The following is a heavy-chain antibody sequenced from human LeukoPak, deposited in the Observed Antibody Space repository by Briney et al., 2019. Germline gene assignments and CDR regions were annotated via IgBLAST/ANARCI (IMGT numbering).Heavy chain of an antibody. Sequence: GASVKVSCQASGYTFTNYDINWVRLATGRGLGWMGWMNPNSGNTGYAQKFQGRVTITRNTSISTAYMELRSLTSEDTAVYYCARGRATVTTHWFDPWGQGTLVTVSS. CDR1: GYTFTNYD. CDR3: ARGRATVTTHWFDP. CDR2: MNPNSGNT. J-gene: IGHJ5*02. V-gene: IGHV1-8*03. D-gene: IGHD4-11*01.